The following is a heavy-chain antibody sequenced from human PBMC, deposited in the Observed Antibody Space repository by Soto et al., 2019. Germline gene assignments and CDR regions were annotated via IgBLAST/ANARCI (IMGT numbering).Heavy chain of an antibody. J-gene: IGHJ3*02. Sequence: PGGSLRLSCAASGFTVSSNYTSWVRQAPGKGLEWVSVIYSGGSTYYADSVKGRFTISRDNSKNTLYLQMNSLRAEDTAVYYCARNHDSTAGSAFDIWGQGTMVTVSS. CDR2: IYSGGST. D-gene: IGHD3-22*01. CDR3: ARNHDSTAGSAFDI. CDR1: GFTVSSNY. V-gene: IGHV3-53*01.